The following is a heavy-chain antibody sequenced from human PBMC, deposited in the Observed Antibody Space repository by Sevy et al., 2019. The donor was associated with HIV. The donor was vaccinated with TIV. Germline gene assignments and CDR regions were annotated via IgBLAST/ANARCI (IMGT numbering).Heavy chain of an antibody. CDR1: GFTFSDYY. D-gene: IGHD1-7*01. V-gene: IGHV3-11*06. J-gene: IGHJ4*02. CDR2: MSSGTIYT. Sequence: GGSLRLSCAASGFTFSDYYMSWIRQAPGKGLEWVSYMSSGTIYTNYADSVKGRFTISRDNAKNSLYLQMNSLRAEDTAVYYCARDRRNYGGQYFDYWGQGTLVTVSS. CDR3: ARDRRNYGGQYFDY.